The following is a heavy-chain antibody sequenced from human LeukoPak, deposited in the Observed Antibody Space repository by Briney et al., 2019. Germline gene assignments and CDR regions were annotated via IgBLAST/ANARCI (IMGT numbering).Heavy chain of an antibody. CDR2: INHSGST. D-gene: IGHD2-15*01. CDR3: ARGLSCSGGSCV. J-gene: IGHJ4*02. V-gene: IGHV4-34*01. CDR1: GGSFSGYY. Sequence: SETLSLTCAVYGGSFSGYYWSWIRQPPGKGLEWIGEINHSGSTNYNPSLKSRVTISVDTSKNQFSLKLSPVTAADTAVYYCARGLSCSGGSCVWGQGTLVTVSS.